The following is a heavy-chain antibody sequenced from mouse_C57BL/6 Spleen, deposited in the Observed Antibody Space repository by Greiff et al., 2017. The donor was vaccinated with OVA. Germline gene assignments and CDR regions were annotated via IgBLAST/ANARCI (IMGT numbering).Heavy chain of an antibody. J-gene: IGHJ2*01. Sequence: EVQVVESGGGLVKPGGSLKLSCAASGFTFSSYAMSWVRQTPEKRLEWVATISDGGSYTYYPDNVKGRFTISRDNAKNNLYLQMSHLKSEDTAMYYCARDSYRYFDYWGQGTTLTVSS. D-gene: IGHD2-14*01. CDR1: GFTFSSYA. CDR3: ARDSYRYFDY. V-gene: IGHV5-4*01. CDR2: ISDGGSYT.